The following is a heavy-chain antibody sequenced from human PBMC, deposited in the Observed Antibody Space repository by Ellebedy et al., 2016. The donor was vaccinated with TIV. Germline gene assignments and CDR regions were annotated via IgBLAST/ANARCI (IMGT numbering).Heavy chain of an antibody. J-gene: IGHJ4*02. V-gene: IGHV3-7*03. D-gene: IGHD1-26*01. CDR1: GFTFNDYW. Sequence: GESLKISCAASGFTFNDYWMAWVRQAPGKGLEWVANIKNDGSEKYYVDSVKGRFTISRDNAKNSLYLQMNSLRAEDTAVYYCVRDLHWSYFDWGQGTLVTVSS. CDR2: IKNDGSEK. CDR3: VRDLHWSYFD.